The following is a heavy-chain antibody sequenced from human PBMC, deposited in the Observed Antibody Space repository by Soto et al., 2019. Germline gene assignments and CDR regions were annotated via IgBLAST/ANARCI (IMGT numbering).Heavy chain of an antibody. D-gene: IGHD4-17*01. Sequence: EVQLLESGGGLVQPGGSLRLSCAASGFTFSSYALSWVRQAPGKGLEWVSAISGSGGSTSYEDSVKDWFTISRVNAKNTLYLQMNSLSAEDTAVYYCAKDSKYVDYGSLVLLAFDIWGQGTMVTVSS. J-gene: IGHJ3*02. CDR1: GFTFSSYA. V-gene: IGHV3-23*01. CDR3: AKDSKYVDYGSLVLLAFDI. CDR2: ISGSGGST.